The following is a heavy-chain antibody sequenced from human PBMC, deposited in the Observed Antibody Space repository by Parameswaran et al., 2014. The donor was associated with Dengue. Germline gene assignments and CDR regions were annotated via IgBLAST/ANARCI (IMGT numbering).Heavy chain of an antibody. D-gene: IGHD1-7*01. CDR3: ATDRGWNSGTFDY. CDR2: IHYDGSNQ. V-gene: IGHV3-30*02. Sequence: VRQMPGKGLEWVAFIHYDGSNQYYADSVKGRFTISRDNPKSMLYLQVNNLRAEDTAVYYCATDRGWNSGTFDYWGQGTLVTVSS. J-gene: IGHJ4*02.